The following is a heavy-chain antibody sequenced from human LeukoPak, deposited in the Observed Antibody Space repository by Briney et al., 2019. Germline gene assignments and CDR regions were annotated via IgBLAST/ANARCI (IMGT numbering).Heavy chain of an antibody. CDR2: IYYSGST. CDR1: GGSISSYY. V-gene: IGHV4-59*01. Sequence: SETLSLTCTVSGGSISSYYWSWIRQPPGKGLEWIGYIYYSGSTNYNPSLKSRVTISVDTSKNQFSLKLSSVTAADTAVHYCARVGSSSWYVGDAFDIWGQGTMVTVSS. D-gene: IGHD6-13*01. J-gene: IGHJ3*02. CDR3: ARVGSSSWYVGDAFDI.